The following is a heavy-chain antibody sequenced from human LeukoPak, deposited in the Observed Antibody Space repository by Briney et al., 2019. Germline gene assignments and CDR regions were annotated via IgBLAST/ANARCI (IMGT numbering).Heavy chain of an antibody. CDR1: GYIFTDYY. J-gene: IGHJ3*02. V-gene: IGHV1-2*02. CDR2: FNPASGGT. CDR3: ARGLYYGGNQRAHDAFDI. Sequence: ASVKVSCKASGYIFTDYYMHWVRQAPGQGLEWMGSFNPASGGTKYAQKFQGRVTMARDTSINTAYMELSSLGLDDTAEYYCARGLYYGGNQRAHDAFDIWGQGTLVTVSS. D-gene: IGHD4-23*01.